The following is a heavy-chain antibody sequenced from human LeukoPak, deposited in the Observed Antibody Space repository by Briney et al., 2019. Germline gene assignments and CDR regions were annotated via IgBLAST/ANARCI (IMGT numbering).Heavy chain of an antibody. J-gene: IGHJ4*02. Sequence: GGSLRLSCAASGFTVSSTYMSWVRQTPGKGLEWVSVIYSDGKVYYIDSVKGRFTISRDTSKNTVYLQMNSLRVEDTAVYYCARQYSSSCDFDYWGQGTLVTVSS. CDR1: GFTVSSTY. D-gene: IGHD6-13*01. CDR3: ARQYSSSCDFDY. V-gene: IGHV3-66*04. CDR2: IYSDGKV.